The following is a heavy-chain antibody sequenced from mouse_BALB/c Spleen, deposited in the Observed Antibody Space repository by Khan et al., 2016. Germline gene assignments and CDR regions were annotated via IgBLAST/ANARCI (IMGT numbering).Heavy chain of an antibody. J-gene: IGHJ2*01. CDR1: GYTFTNYG. V-gene: IGHV9-1*02. D-gene: IGHD2-4*01. Sequence: QFQLVQSGPELKKPGETVKVSCKASGYTFTNYGMNWVKQAPGKGLEWMGWINTYSGEPTYADDFKGRFAFSLETSASTAYLQINNLNTEDMATFFWASSEIDDYEYYFDYWGQGTILTVSS. CDR3: ASSEIDDYEYYFDY. CDR2: INTYSGEP.